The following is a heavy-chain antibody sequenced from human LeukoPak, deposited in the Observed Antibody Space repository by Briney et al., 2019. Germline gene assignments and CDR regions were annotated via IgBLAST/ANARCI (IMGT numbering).Heavy chain of an antibody. CDR2: INHSGST. CDR3: ARTRRFDP. V-gene: IGHV4-34*01. J-gene: IGHJ5*02. Sequence: SETLSLTCAVYGGSFSGYYWSWIRQPPGKGLEWIGEINHSGSTNYNPSLKSRVTISVDTSKNQFSLKLSSVTAADTAVYYCARTRRFDPWGQGTLVTVSS. CDR1: GGSFSGYY.